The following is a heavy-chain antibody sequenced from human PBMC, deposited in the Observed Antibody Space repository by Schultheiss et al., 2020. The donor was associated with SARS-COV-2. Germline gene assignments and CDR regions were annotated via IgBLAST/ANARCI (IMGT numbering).Heavy chain of an antibody. CDR2: INPNSGGT. Sequence: ASVKVSCKASGYTFTGYYMHWVRQAPGQGLEWMGWINPNSGGTNYAQKFQGRVTMTRDTSISTAYMELSRLRSDDTAVYYCALIVVVPAAQSYGMDVWGQGTTVTVSS. CDR1: GYTFTGYY. J-gene: IGHJ6*02. D-gene: IGHD2-2*01. CDR3: ALIVVVPAAQSYGMDV. V-gene: IGHV1-2*02.